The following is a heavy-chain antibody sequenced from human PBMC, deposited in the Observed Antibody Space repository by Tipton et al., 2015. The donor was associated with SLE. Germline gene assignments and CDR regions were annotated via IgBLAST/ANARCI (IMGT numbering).Heavy chain of an antibody. CDR3: ARHDSDGRFDP. J-gene: IGHJ5*02. CDR1: SYSISSTNYY. Sequence: TLSLTCTVSSYSISSTNYYWGWIRQPPGKGLEWIGSIFYSGGTYYNPSLKSRVTLSIDTSKNQFSLNVNSLTAADTAVYYCARHDSDGRFDPWGQGTLVTVSS. CDR2: IFYSGGT. D-gene: IGHD3-22*01. V-gene: IGHV4-39*01.